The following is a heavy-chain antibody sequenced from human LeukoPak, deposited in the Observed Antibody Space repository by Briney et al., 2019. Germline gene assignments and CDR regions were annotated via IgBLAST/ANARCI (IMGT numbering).Heavy chain of an antibody. V-gene: IGHV1-2*02. CDR3: ARDSRSGYSSSWFDY. D-gene: IGHD6-13*01. CDR1: GYTFTGYY. CDR2: INPNSGGT. J-gene: IGHJ4*02. Sequence: ASVKVSCKASGYTFTGYYMHWVRQAPGQGLEWMGWINPNSGGTNYAQKFQGRVTMTRDTSISTAYMELSRLRSDDTAVYYCARDSRSGYSSSWFDYWGQGTLVTISS.